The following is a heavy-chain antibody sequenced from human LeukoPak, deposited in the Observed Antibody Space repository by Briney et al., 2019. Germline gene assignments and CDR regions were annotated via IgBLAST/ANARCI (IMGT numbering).Heavy chain of an antibody. J-gene: IGHJ6*03. CDR3: AREAEYDILTGSYYYYYYMDV. V-gene: IGHV1-8*02. CDR1: GYTFTSYD. Sequence: ASVKVSCKASGYTFTSYDINWVRQATGQGLEWMGWMNPNSGNTGYAQKFQGRVTMTRNTSISTAYMELSSLRSEDTAVYYCAREAEYDILTGSYYYYYYMDVWGKGTTVTISS. CDR2: MNPNSGNT. D-gene: IGHD3-9*01.